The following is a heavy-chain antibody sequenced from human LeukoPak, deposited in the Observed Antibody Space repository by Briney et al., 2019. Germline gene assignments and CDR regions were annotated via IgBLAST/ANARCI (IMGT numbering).Heavy chain of an antibody. D-gene: IGHD4/OR15-4a*01. CDR1: GFTFSDYY. V-gene: IGHV3-11*04. CDR2: ISDSGSTI. Sequence: PGGSLRLSCAASGFTFSDYYMSWIRQAPGKELEWVSYISDSGSTIHFADSLKGRFTISRDNATNSLYLQMNSLRVEDTAVYYCARTVGAGEGFDYWGQGTLVTVSS. CDR3: ARTVGAGEGFDY. J-gene: IGHJ4*02.